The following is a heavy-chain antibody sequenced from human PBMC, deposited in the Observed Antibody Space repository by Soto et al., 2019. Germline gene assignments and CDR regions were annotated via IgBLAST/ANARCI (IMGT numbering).Heavy chain of an antibody. V-gene: IGHV4-34*01. CDR2: INHSGST. J-gene: IGHJ6*02. D-gene: IGHD1-26*01. CDR3: ARHTTHYGMDV. CDR1: GGSFSGYY. Sequence: SETLSLXCAVYGGSFSGYYWTWIRQPPGTGLEWIGEINHSGSTNYNPSLKSRVTISVDTSKNQFSLKLSSVTAADTAVYYCARHTTHYGMDVWGQGTTVTVSS.